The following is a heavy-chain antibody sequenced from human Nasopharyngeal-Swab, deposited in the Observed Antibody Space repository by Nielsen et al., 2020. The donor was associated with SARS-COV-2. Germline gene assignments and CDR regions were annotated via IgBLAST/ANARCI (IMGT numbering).Heavy chain of an antibody. Sequence: SETLSLTCAVYGGSFSGYYWSWIRQPPGKGLEWIGEINHSGSTNYNPSLKSRVTISVDTSKNQFSLKLSSVTAVDTAVYYCARGPLGYCTGGVCYGLDYWGQGTLVTVSS. CDR1: GGSFSGYY. D-gene: IGHD2-8*02. V-gene: IGHV4-34*01. J-gene: IGHJ4*02. CDR3: ARGPLGYCTGGVCYGLDY. CDR2: INHSGST.